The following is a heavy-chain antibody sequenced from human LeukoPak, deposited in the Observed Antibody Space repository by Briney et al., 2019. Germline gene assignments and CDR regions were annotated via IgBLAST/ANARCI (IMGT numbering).Heavy chain of an antibody. D-gene: IGHD5-24*01. CDR2: INPNSGGT. Sequence: ASVKVSCKASGYTFTGYYMHWVRQAPGQGLEWMGRINPNSGGTNYAQKFQGRVTMTRDTSISTAYMELSRLRSDDTAVYYCARERLQSPKYYFDYWGQGTLVTVSS. J-gene: IGHJ4*02. CDR1: GYTFTGYY. CDR3: ARERLQSPKYYFDY. V-gene: IGHV1-2*06.